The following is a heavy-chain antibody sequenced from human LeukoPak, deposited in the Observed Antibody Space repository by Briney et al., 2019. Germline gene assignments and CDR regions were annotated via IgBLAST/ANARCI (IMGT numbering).Heavy chain of an antibody. V-gene: IGHV4-30-4*08. CDR1: GGSISSGDYY. D-gene: IGHD2-2*01. CDR3: ARDPRHCSSTSCPGNFDY. CDR2: IYYSGST. J-gene: IGHJ4*02. Sequence: KPSETLSLTCTVSGGSISSGDYYWRWIRQPPGKGLEWIGYIYYSGSTYYNPSLKSRVTISVDTSKNQFSLKLSSVTAADTAVYYCARDPRHCSSTSCPGNFDYWGQGTLVTVSS.